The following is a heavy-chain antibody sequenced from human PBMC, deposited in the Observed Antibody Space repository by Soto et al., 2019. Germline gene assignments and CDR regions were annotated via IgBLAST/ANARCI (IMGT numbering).Heavy chain of an antibody. CDR3: ARDPYYYGSGSYVFDP. Sequence: VEPCSEDSRDRITGNYRRWLQQAHGQGLEWMGWIDPKSGGTNYAQKFQGWVTMTRDTSITTAYLELSRLTSDDTAVYYCARDPYYYGSGSYVFDPWGQGTLVTVSS. CDR2: IDPKSGGT. D-gene: IGHD3-10*01. CDR1: RDRITGNY. V-gene: IGHV1-2*04. J-gene: IGHJ5*02.